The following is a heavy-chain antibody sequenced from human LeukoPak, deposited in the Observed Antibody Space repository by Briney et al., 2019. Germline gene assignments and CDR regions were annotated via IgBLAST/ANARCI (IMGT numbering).Heavy chain of an antibody. Sequence: GRSLRLSCTGSGFRFGDYPMSWVRQAPGKGLEWLGFITSKGYGETVEYAASVRGRFTISSDDSNSIAYLHLNNLQTDDTAVYYCIRALAATVGQWYFDYSGQGTLVTVSS. D-gene: IGHD6-19*01. CDR3: IRALAATVGQWYFDY. V-gene: IGHV3-49*04. CDR1: GFRFGDYP. J-gene: IGHJ4*02. CDR2: ITSKGYGETV.